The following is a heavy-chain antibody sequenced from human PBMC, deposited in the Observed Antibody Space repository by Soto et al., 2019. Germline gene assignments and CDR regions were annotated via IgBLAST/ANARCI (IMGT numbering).Heavy chain of an antibody. V-gene: IGHV4-34*01. CDR1: GRSFHGYY. CDR2: INHSGSA. J-gene: IGHJ5*02. Sequence: SETVYPTCAGYGRSFHGYYWIWILQPPGEGLEWIGEINHSGSANYNPTFKSRVFISVDMSNNQMSLQLTSVSAADTAVYYCAKGPKTGYYDSGTFYSSVPWGQGTMVTVSS. CDR3: AKGPKTGYYDSGTFYSSVP. D-gene: IGHD3-10*01.